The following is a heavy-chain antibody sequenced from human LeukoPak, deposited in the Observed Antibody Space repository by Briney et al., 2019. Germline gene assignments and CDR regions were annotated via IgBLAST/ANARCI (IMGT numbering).Heavy chain of an antibody. V-gene: IGHV4-59*01. CDR3: ARDHSGRYPASYGMDV. CDR2: IYYSGST. D-gene: IGHD6-19*01. J-gene: IGHJ6*02. Sequence: PSETLSLTCTVSGGSISSYYWSWIRQPPGKGLEWIGYIYYSGSTNYNPSLKSRVTISVDTSKNQFSLKLSSVTAADTAVYYCARDHSGRYPASYGMDVWGQGTTVTVSS. CDR1: GGSISSYY.